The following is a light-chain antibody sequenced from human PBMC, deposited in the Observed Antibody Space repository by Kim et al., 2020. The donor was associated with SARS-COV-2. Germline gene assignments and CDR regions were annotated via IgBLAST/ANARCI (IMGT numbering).Light chain of an antibody. J-gene: IGKJ1*01. CDR2: HAS. Sequence: ASVGDRVTITCRASQSISGWLAWYQQKPGKAPNLLIYHASNLESGVPSRFSGSGSGTEFTLIISNLQLDDFATYYCQQYNMYPWTFGQGTKVDIK. CDR3: QQYNMYPWT. V-gene: IGKV1-5*01. CDR1: QSISGW.